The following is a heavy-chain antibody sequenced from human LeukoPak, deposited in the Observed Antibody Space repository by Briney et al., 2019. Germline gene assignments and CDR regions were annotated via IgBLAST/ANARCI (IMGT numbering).Heavy chain of an antibody. CDR2: ISVGSGTI. CDR1: GLTFSSFA. CDR3: ARGRFSKSSNCFDP. Sequence: GGSLRLSCAASGLTFSSFAMNWVRQAPGKGLEWLSYISVGSGTIYYADSVKGRFTISRDNAKNSLYLQMNSLRAEDTAVYYCARGRFSKSSNCFDPWGQGTLVTVSS. V-gene: IGHV3-48*01. D-gene: IGHD3-16*01. J-gene: IGHJ5*02.